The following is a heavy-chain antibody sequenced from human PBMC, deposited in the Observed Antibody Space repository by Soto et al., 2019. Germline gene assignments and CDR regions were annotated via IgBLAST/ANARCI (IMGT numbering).Heavy chain of an antibody. V-gene: IGHV1-69*12. CDR3: ARDKDRQQLGGNYYYIRDV. J-gene: IGHJ6*01. D-gene: IGHD3-3*02. Sequence: QVQLVQSGAEVKKPGSSVKVSCKTSGGTFRTSAISWVRQAPGQGLEWMGGIMPVFSTPDYAQKFQGRVTITADESTGTAYMELSSLRSEDTAVYYCARDKDRQQLGGNYYYIRDVWGQGTTVTVSS. CDR2: IMPVFSTP. CDR1: GGTFRTSA.